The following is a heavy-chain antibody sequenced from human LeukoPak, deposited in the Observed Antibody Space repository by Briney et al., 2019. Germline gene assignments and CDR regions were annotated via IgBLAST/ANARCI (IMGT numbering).Heavy chain of an antibody. Sequence: SETPSLTCAVSGYSISSGYYWGWIRQPPGKGLEWIGNIYHSGSTYKNPSLKSRVTISLDTSKNQFSLKLSSVTAADTAIYYCARLSGAPVRHPIYHFDYWGQGTLVTVSS. D-gene: IGHD2-2*02. CDR3: ARLSGAPVRHPIYHFDY. CDR2: IYHSGST. V-gene: IGHV4-38-2*01. CDR1: GYSISSGYY. J-gene: IGHJ4*02.